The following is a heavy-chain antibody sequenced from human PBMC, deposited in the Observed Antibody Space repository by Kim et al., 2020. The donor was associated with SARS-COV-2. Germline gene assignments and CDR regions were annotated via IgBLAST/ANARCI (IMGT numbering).Heavy chain of an antibody. Sequence: GTTEYTPTIKSRVTISVDTSKNQFSLKLSSVTAADTAVYYCARRDDYFDYWGQGTLVTVSS. V-gene: IGHV4-30-2*05. CDR3: ARRDDYFDY. J-gene: IGHJ4*02. CDR2: GTT.